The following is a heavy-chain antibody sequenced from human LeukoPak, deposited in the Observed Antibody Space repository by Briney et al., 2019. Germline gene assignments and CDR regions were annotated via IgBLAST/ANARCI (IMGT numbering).Heavy chain of an antibody. CDR1: GFTFSSYA. CDR2: ISGSGGST. Sequence: GGSLRLSCAASGFTFSSYAMSWVRQAPGKGLEWVSAISGSGGSTYYADSVKGRFTISRDNSKNTLYLQMNSLRAEDTAVYYCAKAVGYCSSTSCYTRPDCWGQGTLVTVSS. CDR3: AKAVGYCSSTSCYTRPDC. V-gene: IGHV3-23*01. D-gene: IGHD2-2*02. J-gene: IGHJ4*02.